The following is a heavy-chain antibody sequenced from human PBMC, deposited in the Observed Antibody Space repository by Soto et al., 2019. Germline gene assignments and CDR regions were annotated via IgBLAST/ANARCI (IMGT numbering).Heavy chain of an antibody. CDR2: ISYDGSNK. D-gene: IGHD6-13*01. J-gene: IGHJ4*02. Sequence: QVQLVESGGGVVQPGRSLRLSCAASGFTFSSYAMHWVRQAPGKGLEWVAVISYDGSNKYYADSVKGRFTLSRDNSKNTLYLHMHSLRAEDTAVYYCARDRIYSSSWYDYWGQGTLVTVSS. V-gene: IGHV3-30-3*01. CDR1: GFTFSSYA. CDR3: ARDRIYSSSWYDY.